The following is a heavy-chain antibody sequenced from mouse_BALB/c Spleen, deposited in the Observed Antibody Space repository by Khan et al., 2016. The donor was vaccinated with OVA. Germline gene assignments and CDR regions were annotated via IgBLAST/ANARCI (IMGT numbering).Heavy chain of an antibody. J-gene: IGHJ4*01. V-gene: IGHV1S56*01. Sequence: VQLQESGPELVKPGASVRISCKASGYTFTSYYIHWVKQRPGQGLEWIGWIYPGNVNTKYHEKFKGKATLTADKSSSTAYMQLSSLTSEDSAVYFCATHLYYAMDYWGQGTSVTVSS. CDR1: GYTFTSYY. CDR3: ATHLYYAMDY. CDR2: IYPGNVNT.